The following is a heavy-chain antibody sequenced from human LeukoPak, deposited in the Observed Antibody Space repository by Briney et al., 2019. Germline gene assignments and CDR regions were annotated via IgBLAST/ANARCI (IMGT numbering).Heavy chain of an antibody. CDR2: IYYSGST. V-gene: IGHV4-59*01. Sequence: SETLSLTCTVSGGSISSYYWSWIRQPPGKGLEWIGYIYYSGSTNYNPSPKSRVTISVDTSKNQFSLKLSSVTAADTAVYYCARDVGNNWFDAWGQGTLVTVSS. CDR1: GGSISSYY. CDR3: ARDVGNNWFDA. D-gene: IGHD1-26*01. J-gene: IGHJ5*02.